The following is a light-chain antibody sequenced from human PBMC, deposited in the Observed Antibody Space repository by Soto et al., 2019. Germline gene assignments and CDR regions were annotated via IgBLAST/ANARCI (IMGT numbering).Light chain of an antibody. CDR2: YDS. V-gene: IGLV3-21*04. Sequence: SYELTQPPSVSVAPGKTARITCGGNNIGSKSVHWYQQKPGQAPVLVIYYDSDRPSGIPERFSGSNSGNTATLTISRVDAGDEADYYCQVWDSSSDHPGFGGGTKVTVL. CDR3: QVWDSSSDHPG. CDR1: NIGSKS. J-gene: IGLJ2*01.